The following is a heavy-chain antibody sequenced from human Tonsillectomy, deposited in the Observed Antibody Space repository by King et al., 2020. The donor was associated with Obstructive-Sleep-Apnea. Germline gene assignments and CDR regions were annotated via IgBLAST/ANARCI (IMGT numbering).Heavy chain of an antibody. J-gene: IGHJ4*02. V-gene: IGHV3-13*01. Sequence: VQLVESGGGLLQPGGSLRLSCAASGFTFSSYDMHWVRQAAGKGLEWVSAIGTAGDTYYPGSVKGRFTISRENAKNSLYLQMNSLRAGDTAVYYCARRAGGSGSWEYYFDYWGQGTLVTVSS. CDR2: IGTAGDT. CDR3: ARRAGGSGSWEYYFDY. CDR1: GFTFSSYD. D-gene: IGHD3-10*01.